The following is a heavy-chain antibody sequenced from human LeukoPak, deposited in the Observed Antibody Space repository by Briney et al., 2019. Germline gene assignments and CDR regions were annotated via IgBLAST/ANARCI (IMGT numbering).Heavy chain of an antibody. CDR2: ISSSSGTI. J-gene: IGHJ4*02. CDR3: ARGLDY. V-gene: IGHV3-48*01. CDR1: GFTFSSFS. Sequence: GGSLRLFCAASGFTFSSFSMNWVRQAPGKGLEWVSYISSSSGTIYCADSVKGRFTISRDNAKNSLYLQMNSLRAEDTAVYYCARGLDYWGQGTPVTVSS.